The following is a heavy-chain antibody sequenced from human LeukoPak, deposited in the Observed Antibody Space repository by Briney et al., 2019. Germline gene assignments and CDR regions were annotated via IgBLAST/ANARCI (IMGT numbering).Heavy chain of an antibody. CDR2: ISYDGSNK. J-gene: IGHJ4*02. CDR1: GFTFSSYA. V-gene: IGHV3-30-3*01. D-gene: IGHD6-19*01. CDR3: ARDSPTSSGWYTGSDY. Sequence: GGSLRLSCAASGFTFSSYAMHWVRQAPGKGLEWVAVISYDGSNKYYADSMKGRFTISRDNSKNTLYLQMNSLRAEDTAVYYCARDSPTSSGWYTGSDYWGQGTLVTVSS.